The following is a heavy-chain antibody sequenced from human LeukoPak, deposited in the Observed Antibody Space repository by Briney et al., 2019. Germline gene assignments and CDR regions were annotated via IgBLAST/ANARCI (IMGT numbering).Heavy chain of an antibody. J-gene: IGHJ4*02. D-gene: IGHD3-3*01. Sequence: GESLKISCKGSGYSFTSYGISWVRQAPGQGLAWMGWISAYNGNTNYAQKLQGRVTMTTDTSTSTAYMELRSLRSDDTAVYYCARGQRFYYFDYWGQGTLVTVSS. V-gene: IGHV1-18*01. CDR1: GYSFTSYG. CDR2: ISAYNGNT. CDR3: ARGQRFYYFDY.